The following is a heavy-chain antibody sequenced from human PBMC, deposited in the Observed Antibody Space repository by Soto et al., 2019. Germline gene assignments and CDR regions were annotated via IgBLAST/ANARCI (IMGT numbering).Heavy chain of an antibody. CDR2: INPNGGST. J-gene: IGHJ4*02. Sequence: ASVKVSCKAPADTFTSYYIHWVRQAPGHGLEWMGIINPNGGSTRFAQTFQGRITMTTDTSTSTVYMELRSLRSDDTAVYYCARDRSPYYYDSSGYPHYWGQGTLVTVSS. CDR3: ARDRSPYYYDSSGYPHY. V-gene: IGHV1-46*01. CDR1: ADTFTSYY. D-gene: IGHD3-22*01.